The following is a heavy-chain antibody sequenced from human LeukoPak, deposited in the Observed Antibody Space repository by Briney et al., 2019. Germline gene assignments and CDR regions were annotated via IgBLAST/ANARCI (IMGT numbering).Heavy chain of an antibody. D-gene: IGHD3-10*01. V-gene: IGHV7-4-1*02. CDR3: AREAYYYYGSCNWFDP. CDR2: INTNTGNP. J-gene: IGHJ5*02. Sequence: ASVKVSCKASGYTFTSYAMNWVRQVPGQGLEWMGWINTNTGNPTYAQGFTGRFAFSLDTSVSTAYLQISSLKAEDTAVYYCAREAYYYYGSCNWFDPWGQGTLVTVSS. CDR1: GYTFTSYA.